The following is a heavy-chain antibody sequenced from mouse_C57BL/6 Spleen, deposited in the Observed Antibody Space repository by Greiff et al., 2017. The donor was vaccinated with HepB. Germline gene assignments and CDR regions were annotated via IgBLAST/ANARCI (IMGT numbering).Heavy chain of an antibody. J-gene: IGHJ2*01. D-gene: IGHD4-1*01. V-gene: IGHV5-17*01. Sequence: EVKLVESGGGLVKPGGSLKLSCAASGFTFSDYGMHWVRQAPEKGLEWVAYISSGSSTIYYADTVKGGFTISRDNAKNTLFEQMTSLRSEDTAMYYCARKLGEGYFDYWGQGTTLTVTS. CDR2: ISSGSSTI. CDR3: ARKLGEGYFDY. CDR1: GFTFSDYG.